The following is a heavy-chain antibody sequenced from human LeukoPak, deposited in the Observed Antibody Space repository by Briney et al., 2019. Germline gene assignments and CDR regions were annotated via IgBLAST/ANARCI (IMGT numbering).Heavy chain of an antibody. J-gene: IGHJ4*02. D-gene: IGHD3-3*01. V-gene: IGHV3-21*01. CDR2: ISSSSSYI. CDR3: ARDERAPHYYGNSGY. CDR1: GFTFSSYS. Sequence: PGGSLRLSCAASGFTFSSYSMNWVRQARGKGLEWVSSISSSSSYIYYADSVKGRFTISRDNAKNSLYLQMNSLRAEDTAVYYCARDERAPHYYGNSGYWGQGTLVTASS.